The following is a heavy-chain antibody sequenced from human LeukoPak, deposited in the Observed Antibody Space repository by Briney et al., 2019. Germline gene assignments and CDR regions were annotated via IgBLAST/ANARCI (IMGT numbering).Heavy chain of an antibody. D-gene: IGHD3-22*01. CDR2: ISSSSSYM. Sequence: GGSLRLSCAASGFTFSGYNMNWVRQAPGKGLEWVSCISSSSSYMYYADSLKGRFTISRDNARNSLYLQMNNLRAEDTAVYYCARGSYYYDSSGHFNYWGQGTLVTVSS. CDR3: ARGSYYYDSSGHFNY. V-gene: IGHV3-21*01. CDR1: GFTFSGYN. J-gene: IGHJ4*02.